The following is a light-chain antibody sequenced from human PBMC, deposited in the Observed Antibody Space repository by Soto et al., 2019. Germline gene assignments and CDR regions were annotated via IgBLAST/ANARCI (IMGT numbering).Light chain of an antibody. CDR2: GAS. V-gene: IGKV1-39*01. Sequence: DVQMTQSPSSLSASVGDRVTNTCRASQSISSCLNWYQQKPGKAPKLLIYGASNLQSGVPSRFSGSDSGTDFILTISSLQPEDFATYICQQIYVAPVTFGQGTKVEVK. CDR1: QSISSC. CDR3: QQIYVAPVT. J-gene: IGKJ1*01.